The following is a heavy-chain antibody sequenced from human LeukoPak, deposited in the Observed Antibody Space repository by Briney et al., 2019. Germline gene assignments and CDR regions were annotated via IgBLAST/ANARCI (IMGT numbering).Heavy chain of an antibody. Sequence: PSETLSLTCTVSGGSISSSSYYWGWIRQPPGKGLEWIGSIYYSGSTYYNPSLKSRVTISVDTSKNQFSLKLSSVTAADTAVYYCARGPTYSYGPFRYWGQGTLVTVSS. J-gene: IGHJ4*02. V-gene: IGHV4-39*07. D-gene: IGHD5-18*01. CDR1: GGSISSSSYY. CDR2: IYYSGST. CDR3: ARGPTYSYGPFRY.